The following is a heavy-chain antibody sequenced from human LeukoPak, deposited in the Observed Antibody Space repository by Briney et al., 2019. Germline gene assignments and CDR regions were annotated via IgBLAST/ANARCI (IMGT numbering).Heavy chain of an antibody. Sequence: SETLSLTYTVSGDSISNYYWSWIRQPPGKGLEWMGYIYYSGGTNYNPSLKSRVTISVDTSKNQFSLKLSSVTAADTAVYYCARLREGVLDIRGQGTMVTVSS. V-gene: IGHV4-59*08. CDR3: ARLREGVLDI. J-gene: IGHJ3*02. D-gene: IGHD3-10*01. CDR2: IYYSGGT. CDR1: GDSISNYY.